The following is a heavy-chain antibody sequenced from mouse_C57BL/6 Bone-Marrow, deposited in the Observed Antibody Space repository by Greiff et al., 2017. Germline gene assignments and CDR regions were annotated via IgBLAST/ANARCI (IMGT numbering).Heavy chain of an antibody. CDR2: IYPSDSET. V-gene: IGHV1-61*01. CDR1: GYTFTSYW. D-gene: IGHD2-12*01. J-gene: IGHJ2*01. Sequence: QVQLQQPGAELVRPGSSVKLSCKASGYTFTSYWMDWVKQRPGQGLEWIGNIYPSDSETHYNQKFKDKATLTVDKSSSTAYMQLSSLTSEDSAVXSWARRFTTGRFADGAKGTTPPAPS. CDR3: ARRFTTGRFAD.